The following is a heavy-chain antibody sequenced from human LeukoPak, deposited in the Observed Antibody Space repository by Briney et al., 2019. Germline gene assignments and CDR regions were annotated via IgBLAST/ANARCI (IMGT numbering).Heavy chain of an antibody. J-gene: IGHJ4*02. CDR3: ARVDCSGGSCYRPFFDY. D-gene: IGHD2-15*01. V-gene: IGHV1-69*05. Sequence: SVKVSCKASGGTFSSYAISWVRQAPGQGLEWMGGIIPIFGTANYAQKFQGRVTITTDESTSTAYMELSSLRSEDTAVYYCARVDCSGGSCYRPFFDYWGQETLVTVSS. CDR1: GGTFSSYA. CDR2: IIPIFGTA.